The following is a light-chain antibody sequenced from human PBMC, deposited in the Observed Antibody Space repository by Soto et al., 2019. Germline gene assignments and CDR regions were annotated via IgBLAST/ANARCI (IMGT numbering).Light chain of an antibody. CDR1: QSVLYSSNNKNY. CDR3: EQCLSAPWT. J-gene: IGKJ1*01. CDR2: WAS. V-gene: IGKV4-1*01. Sequence: DIVLTQSPDSLPMSLGERATIHCKSSQSVLYSSNNKNYLAWYQQKPGQPPKLLIYWASTRESGVPDRCSGSGFWTDLTRTISSLQAEDVAVYYCEQCLSAPWTFGQGSKVESK.